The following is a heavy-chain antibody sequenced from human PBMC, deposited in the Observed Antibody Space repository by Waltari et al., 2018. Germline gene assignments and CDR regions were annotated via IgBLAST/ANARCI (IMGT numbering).Heavy chain of an antibody. CDR3: AGLYSSGWYDAFDI. J-gene: IGHJ3*02. CDR1: GGSISSYY. D-gene: IGHD6-19*01. Sequence: QVQLQESGPGLVKPSETLSLTCTVSGGSISSYYWSWNRQPPGKGLEWIGYIYYSGSTNYNPSLKSRVTISVDTSKNQFSLKLSSVTAADTAVYYCAGLYSSGWYDAFDIWGQGTMVTVSS. CDR2: IYYSGST. V-gene: IGHV4-59*08.